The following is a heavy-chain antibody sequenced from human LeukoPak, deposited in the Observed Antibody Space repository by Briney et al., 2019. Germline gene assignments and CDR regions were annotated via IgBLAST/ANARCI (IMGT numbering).Heavy chain of an antibody. J-gene: IGHJ5*02. V-gene: IGHV4-39*01. CDR2: SHYSGST. CDR1: GGSINSGSYY. D-gene: IGHD6-19*01. CDR3: ARQYSSGWPWFDP. Sequence: PAETLSLTCTVSGGSINSGSYYWGWIRQPPGKGLDWSGSSHYSGSTFNNPSLKSRVTISIDTPKNQFSQILRSVTAADTAVYYCARQYSSGWPWFDPWGQGTLVTVSS.